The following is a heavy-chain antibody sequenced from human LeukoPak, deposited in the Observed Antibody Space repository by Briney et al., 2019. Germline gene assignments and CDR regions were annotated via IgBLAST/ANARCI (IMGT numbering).Heavy chain of an antibody. D-gene: IGHD3-10*01. CDR2: FHYSGTT. Sequence: PSETLSLTCTVSGASISSDYWSWIRQPPGKGLEWIGCFHYSGTTNYNPSLKSRVTISLDTSKTQFSLKLNSVTAADTAVYYCARAGRRYYGSGSGNDYWGQGTLVTVSS. J-gene: IGHJ4*02. V-gene: IGHV4-59*01. CDR3: ARAGRRYYGSGSGNDY. CDR1: GASISSDY.